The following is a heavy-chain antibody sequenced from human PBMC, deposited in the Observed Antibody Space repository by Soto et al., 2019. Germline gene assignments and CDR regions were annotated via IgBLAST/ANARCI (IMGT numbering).Heavy chain of an antibody. CDR3: ARDLPPYDRRRQSAGGFED. Sequence: QVQLQESGPGVVRPSETLSLTCSVSGSSFTGDYWSWIRQPAGKGLEWIGRVFGNGAGTPIYNSALKNRITMSVDSSKTQFSLKLTSVSAADTAIYYCARDLPPYDRRRQSAGGFEDWGQGTLVTVSS. CDR1: GSSFTGDY. J-gene: IGHJ4*02. V-gene: IGHV4-4*07. CDR2: VFGNGAGTP. D-gene: IGHD3-22*01.